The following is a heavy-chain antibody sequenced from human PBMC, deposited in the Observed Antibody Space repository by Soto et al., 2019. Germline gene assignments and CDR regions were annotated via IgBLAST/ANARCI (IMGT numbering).Heavy chain of an antibody. CDR3: ARGRDIVVVPAAIGFVHFDY. CDR1: GDSVSSNSAA. J-gene: IGHJ4*02. D-gene: IGHD2-2*01. Sequence: SQTLSLTCAISGDSVSSNSAAWNWIRQSPSRGLEWLGRTYYRSKWYNDYAVSVKSRITINPDTSKNQFSLQLNSVTPEDTAVYYCARGRDIVVVPAAIGFVHFDYWGQGTLVTVSS. CDR2: TYYRSKWYN. V-gene: IGHV6-1*01.